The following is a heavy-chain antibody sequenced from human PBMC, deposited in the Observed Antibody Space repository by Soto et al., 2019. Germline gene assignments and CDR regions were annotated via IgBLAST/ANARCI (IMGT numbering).Heavy chain of an antibody. CDR2: INHSGST. CDR3: ARDKITGRFDY. CDR1: GGSFSGYY. D-gene: IGHD2-8*02. V-gene: IGHV4-34*01. Sequence: QVQLQQWGAGLLKPSETLSLTCAVYGGSFSGYYWTWIRQPPGTGLEWIGEINHSGSTNYNPSLKRXVTISVDTSKNQFSLKLTSVTAADTSVYYCARDKITGRFDYWGQGTLVTVYS. J-gene: IGHJ4*02.